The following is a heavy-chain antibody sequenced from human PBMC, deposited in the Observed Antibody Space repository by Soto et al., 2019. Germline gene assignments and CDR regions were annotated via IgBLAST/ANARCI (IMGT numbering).Heavy chain of an antibody. V-gene: IGHV1-2*02. D-gene: IGHD5-18*01. J-gene: IGHJ4*02. CDR2: INPNSGGT. CDR1: GYTFTGYY. Sequence: ASVKVSCKASGYTFTGYYMHWVRQAPGQGLEWMGWINPNSGGTNYAQKFQGRVTMTRDTSISTAYMELSRLRSDDTAAYYCASSSRRGSYGSFDYRGQGTLVTVSS. CDR3: ASSSRRGSYGSFDY.